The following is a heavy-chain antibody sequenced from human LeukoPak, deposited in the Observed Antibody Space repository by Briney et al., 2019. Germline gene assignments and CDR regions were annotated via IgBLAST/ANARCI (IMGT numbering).Heavy chain of an antibody. CDR2: INPSGGST. CDR1: GYTFTSYY. J-gene: IGHJ4*02. CDR3: SLSVTGYDY. Sequence: ASVKVSCKASGYTFTSYYMHWMRQAPGQGLEWMGIINPSGGSTSYAQKFQGRVTMTRDTSTSTVYMELSSLRSEDTAMYYCSLSVTGYDYWGQGTLDTVSS. D-gene: IGHD4-17*01. V-gene: IGHV1-46*01.